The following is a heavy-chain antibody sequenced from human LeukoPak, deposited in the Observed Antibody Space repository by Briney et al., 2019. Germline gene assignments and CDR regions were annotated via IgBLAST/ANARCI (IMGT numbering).Heavy chain of an antibody. CDR2: IKQDGSEK. CDR3: ARGFSRSFFDY. V-gene: IGHV3-7*04. J-gene: IGHJ4*02. CDR1: RFTFSTYW. Sequence: GGSLRLSCAASRFTFSTYWMSWVRQAPGKGLEWAANIKQDGSEKYYVGSVKGRFTISRDNAKNSLYLQMNSLRAEDTAVYYCARGFSRSFFDYWGQGTLVTVSS.